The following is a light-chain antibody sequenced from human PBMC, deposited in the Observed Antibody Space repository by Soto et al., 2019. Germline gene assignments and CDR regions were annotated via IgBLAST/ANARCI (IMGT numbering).Light chain of an antibody. CDR1: SSDVGGYNY. J-gene: IGLJ3*02. CDR3: SSYTSSSTLRV. CDR2: DVS. Sequence: QSALTQPASVSGSPGQSITISCTGTSSDVGGYNYVSWYQQHPGKAPKLMIYDVSNRPSGVSNRFSGSKSGNTASLTISGLQAEDEADYYCSSYTSSSTLRVFGGVTKVTVL. V-gene: IGLV2-14*01.